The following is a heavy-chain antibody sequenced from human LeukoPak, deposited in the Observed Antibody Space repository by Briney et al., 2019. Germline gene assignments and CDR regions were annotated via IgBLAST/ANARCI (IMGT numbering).Heavy chain of an antibody. CDR3: ARQSIAARYWFDP. Sequence: SETLSLTCSVSGGSISSYYWSWIRQPPGKGLEWIGYIYTSGSTNYNPSLKSRVTISVDTSKNQCSLKLSSVTAADTAVYYCARQSIAARYWFDPWGQGTLVTVSS. CDR1: GGSISSYY. CDR2: IYTSGST. V-gene: IGHV4-4*09. J-gene: IGHJ5*02. D-gene: IGHD6-6*01.